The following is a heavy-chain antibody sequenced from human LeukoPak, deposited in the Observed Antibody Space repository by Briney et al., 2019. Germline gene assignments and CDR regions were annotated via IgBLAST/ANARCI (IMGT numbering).Heavy chain of an antibody. V-gene: IGHV4-59*01. CDR1: GGSISSYY. J-gene: IGHJ6*02. CDR3: ARDKGSGWYQSYYYYGMDV. Sequence: SETLSLTCTVSGGSISSYYWSWIRQPPGKGLEWIGYIYYSGSTNYNPSLKSRVTISVDTSKNQFSLKLSSVTAADTAVYYCARDKGSGWYQSYYYYGMDVWGQGTTVTVSS. CDR2: IYYSGST. D-gene: IGHD6-19*01.